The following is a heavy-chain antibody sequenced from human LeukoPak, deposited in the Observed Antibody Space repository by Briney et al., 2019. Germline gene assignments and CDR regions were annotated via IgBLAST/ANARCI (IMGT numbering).Heavy chain of an antibody. D-gene: IGHD3-10*01. CDR1: GYTFTSYA. Sequence: ASVKVSCKASGYTFTSYAMHWVRQAPGQRLEWMGWINAGNGNTKYSQKFQGRVTITRDTSASTAYMELSSLRSEDTAVYYCASLASRVRGVSDGMDVWGKGTTVTVSS. J-gene: IGHJ6*04. CDR2: INAGNGNT. V-gene: IGHV1-3*01. CDR3: ASLASRVRGVSDGMDV.